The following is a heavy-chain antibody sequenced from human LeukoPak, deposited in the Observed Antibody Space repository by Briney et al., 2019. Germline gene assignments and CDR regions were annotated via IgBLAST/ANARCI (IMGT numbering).Heavy chain of an antibody. V-gene: IGHV4-34*01. J-gene: IGHJ4*02. CDR1: GGSFSGYY. D-gene: IGHD2-15*01. CDR2: INHSGST. Sequence: SETLSLTCAVYGGSFSGYYWSWIRQPPGKGLEWIGEINHSGSTNYNPSLKSRVTISVDTSKNQFSLKLSSVTAADTAVYYCARPRQGYGRGYYFDSWGQGTLVTVSS. CDR3: ARPRQGYGRGYYFDS.